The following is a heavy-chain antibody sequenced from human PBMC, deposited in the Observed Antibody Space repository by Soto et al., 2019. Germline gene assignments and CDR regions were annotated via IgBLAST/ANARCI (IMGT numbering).Heavy chain of an antibody. V-gene: IGHV3-74*01. J-gene: IGHJ6*02. D-gene: IGHD3-10*01. CDR1: GFTFSSYW. CDR3: ATDYGSGSWIYGMDV. CDR2: INSDGSST. Sequence: PGGSLRLSCAASGFTFSSYWMHWVRQAPGKGLVWVSRINSDGSSTSYADSVKGRFTISRDNAKNTLHLQMNSLRAEDTAVYYCATDYGSGSWIYGMDVWGQGTTVTVSS.